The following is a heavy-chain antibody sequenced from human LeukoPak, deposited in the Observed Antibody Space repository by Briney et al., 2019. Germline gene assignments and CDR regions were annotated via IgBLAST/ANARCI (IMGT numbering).Heavy chain of an antibody. V-gene: IGHV3-23*01. J-gene: IGHJ4*02. CDR2: ISGSADNT. CDR3: ATLVFDSSGYSYFDY. CDR1: GFTFSSYA. Sequence: GGSLRLSCAASGFTFSSYARSWVRQAPGRGLEWLSAISGSADNTYYADSVKGLFTVSRDNSKNTLYLQMYSLRAEHTAVYYCATLVFDSSGYSYFDYWGPGTLVTVSS. D-gene: IGHD3-9*01.